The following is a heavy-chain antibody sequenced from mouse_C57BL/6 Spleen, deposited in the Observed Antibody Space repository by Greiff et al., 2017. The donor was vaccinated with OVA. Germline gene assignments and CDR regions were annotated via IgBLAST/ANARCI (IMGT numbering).Heavy chain of an antibody. CDR3: ARTYYYGSSLYYFDY. D-gene: IGHD1-1*01. Sequence: QVQLQQSGAGLVKPGASVKISCKASGYAFSSYWMNWVKQRPGKGLEWIGQIYPGDGDTNYNGKFKGKATLTADKSSSTSYMQLSSLTSEDSAVYFCARTYYYGSSLYYFDYWGQGTTLTVSS. V-gene: IGHV1-80*01. CDR2: IYPGDGDT. CDR1: GYAFSSYW. J-gene: IGHJ2*01.